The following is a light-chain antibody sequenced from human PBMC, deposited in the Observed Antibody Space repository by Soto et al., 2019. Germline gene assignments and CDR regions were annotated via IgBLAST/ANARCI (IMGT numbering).Light chain of an antibody. CDR3: QSYDSSLSGSPCVV. J-gene: IGLJ2*01. CDR2: GNS. CDR1: SSNIGAGYD. V-gene: IGLV1-40*01. Sequence: QTVVTQPPSVSGAPGQRVTISCTGSSSNIGAGYDVHWYQQLPGTAPKLLIYGNSNRPSGVPDRFSGSKSGTSASLAITGLQAEDEADYYCQSYDSSLSGSPCVVFGGGTQLTVL.